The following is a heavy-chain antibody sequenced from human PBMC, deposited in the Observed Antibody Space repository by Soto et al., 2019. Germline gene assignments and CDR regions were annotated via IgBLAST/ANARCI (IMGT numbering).Heavy chain of an antibody. Sequence: LRLSCAASGFTFGNYWMSWVRQAPGKGPEWVASIKQDGSERNYVDSVKGRFTISRDNAENSLYLQMNSLRVEDTGVYYCASARHIGPWGQGTLVTVSS. J-gene: IGHJ5*02. V-gene: IGHV3-7*01. CDR3: ASARHIGP. CDR2: IKQDGSER. CDR1: GFTFGNYW. D-gene: IGHD2-21*01.